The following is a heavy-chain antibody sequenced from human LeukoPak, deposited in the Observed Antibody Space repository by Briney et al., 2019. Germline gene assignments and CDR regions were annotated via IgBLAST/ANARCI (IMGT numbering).Heavy chain of an antibody. CDR1: GYTFTGYY. J-gene: IGHJ3*02. CDR3: GRDRAVAGTAPDAFDI. D-gene: IGHD6-19*01. V-gene: IGHV1-2*02. CDR2: INPNSGGI. Sequence: GASVTVSCKASGYTFTGYYIHWVRQAPGQGLEWMGWINPNSGGIKYAQKFQGRVTMTRDTSISTAYLELSRLRSDDSAVYYCGRDRAVAGTAPDAFDIWGQGTMVTDSS.